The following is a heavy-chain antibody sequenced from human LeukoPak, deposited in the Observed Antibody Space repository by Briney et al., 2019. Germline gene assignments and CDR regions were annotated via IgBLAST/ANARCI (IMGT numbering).Heavy chain of an antibody. CDR2: INHSGST. Sequence: SETLSLTCAVYGGSFSGYYWSWIRQPPGKGLEWIGEINHSGSTNYNPSLKSRVTISVDTSKNQFSLKLSSVTAADTAVYYCARQSIAAGFGYWGQGTLVTVSS. CDR1: GGSFSGYY. D-gene: IGHD6-13*01. CDR3: ARQSIAAGFGY. J-gene: IGHJ4*02. V-gene: IGHV4-34*01.